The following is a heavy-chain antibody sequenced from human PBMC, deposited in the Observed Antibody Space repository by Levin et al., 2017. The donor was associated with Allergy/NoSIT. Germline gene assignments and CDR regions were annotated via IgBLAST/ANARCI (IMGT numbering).Heavy chain of an antibody. D-gene: IGHD1-14*01. Sequence: AGSLRLSCAASGFTFSNYGMHWVRQPPGKGLEWVAIISYDGNNNNYGDSVKGRFTISRDNSKNTLYLQMNSLRAEDTAVYYCAKERAKTTFFDYWGQGTLVTVSS. CDR1: GFTFSNYG. CDR3: AKERAKTTFFDY. J-gene: IGHJ4*02. V-gene: IGHV3-30*18. CDR2: ISYDGNNN.